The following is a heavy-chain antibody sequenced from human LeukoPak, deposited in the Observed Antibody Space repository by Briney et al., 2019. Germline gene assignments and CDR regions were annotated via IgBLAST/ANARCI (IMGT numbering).Heavy chain of an antibody. D-gene: IGHD4-17*01. CDR2: IIPIFGTA. V-gene: IGHV1-69*05. Sequence: SVKVSCKASGGTFSSYAISWVRQAPGQGLERMGRIIPIFGTANYAQKFQGRVTITTDESTSTAYMELSSLRSEDTAVYYCARGTLYGDQPTIDYWGQGTLVTVFS. CDR3: ARGTLYGDQPTIDY. J-gene: IGHJ4*02. CDR1: GGTFSSYA.